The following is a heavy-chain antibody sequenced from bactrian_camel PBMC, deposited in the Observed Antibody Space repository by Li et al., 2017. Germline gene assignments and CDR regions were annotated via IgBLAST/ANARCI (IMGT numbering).Heavy chain of an antibody. D-gene: IGHD5*01. V-gene: IGHV3S1*01. CDR2: HYTGTATT. Sequence: HVQLVESGGGLVQPGGSLRLSCEISLYIYSSYCMGWFRQAPGKERAAVAAHYTGTATTWVADSVKGRFAISQDNAKNVLYLQMNSLQPEDTAMYYCAARQPCKVWLGYEDPGEYNIWGQGTQVTVS. CDR1: LYIYSSYC. CDR3: AARQPCKVWLGYEDPGEYNI. J-gene: IGHJ4*01.